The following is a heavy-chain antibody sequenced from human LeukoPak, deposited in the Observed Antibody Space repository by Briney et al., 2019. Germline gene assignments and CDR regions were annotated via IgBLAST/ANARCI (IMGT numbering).Heavy chain of an antibody. CDR1: GFTFINYG. Sequence: PGGSLRLSCAASGFTFINYGMNWVRQAPGKGLEWVSGITDSGGRTYYADSVKGRFTISRDNSENTLYLQMNTLRAEDTAIYFCAQSLPARWLTHYWGQGTLVTVSS. V-gene: IGHV3-23*01. CDR2: ITDSGGRT. CDR3: AQSLPARWLTHY. D-gene: IGHD2-2*01. J-gene: IGHJ4*02.